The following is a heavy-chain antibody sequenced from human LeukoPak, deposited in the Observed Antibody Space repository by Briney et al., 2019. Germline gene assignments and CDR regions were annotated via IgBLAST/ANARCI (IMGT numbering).Heavy chain of an antibody. CDR2: ISGSGGST. CDR3: AKDPAGLLSGGFDY. CDR1: GFTFSSYA. Sequence: PGGSLRLSCAAFGFTFSSYAMSWVRQAPGKGLEWVSAISGSGGSTYYADSVKGRFTISRDNSKNTLYLQMNSLRAEDTAVYYCAKDPAGLLSGGFDYWGQGTLVTVSS. V-gene: IGHV3-23*01. D-gene: IGHD2/OR15-2a*01. J-gene: IGHJ4*02.